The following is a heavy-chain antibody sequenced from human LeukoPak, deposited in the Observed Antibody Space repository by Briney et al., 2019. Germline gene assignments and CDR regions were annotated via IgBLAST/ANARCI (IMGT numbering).Heavy chain of an antibody. Sequence: ASVKDSFKASGYTFIGHYMHWVRQAPGQGLEWMGWINSNSGGTKYAQKFQGSVIMTRDTSISTAYMELSRLKSDDTAVYYCARGRIHSWSDAFDIWGQGKTVTVSS. D-gene: IGHD5-18*01. CDR2: INSNSGGT. CDR3: ARGRIHSWSDAFDI. J-gene: IGHJ3*02. CDR1: GYTFIGHY. V-gene: IGHV1-2*02.